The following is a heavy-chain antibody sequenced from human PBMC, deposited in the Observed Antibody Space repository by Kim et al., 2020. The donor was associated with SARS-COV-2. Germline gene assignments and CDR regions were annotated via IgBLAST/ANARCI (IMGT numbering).Heavy chain of an antibody. V-gene: IGHV1-18*01. CDR3: ARWAAWGTAMVTDDY. D-gene: IGHD5-18*01. Sequence: ASVKVSCKASGYTFTSYGISWVRQAPGQGLEWMGWISAYNGNTNYAQKLQGRVTMTTDTSTSTAYMELRSLRSDDTAVYYCARWAAWGTAMVTDDYWGQGTLVTVSS. J-gene: IGHJ4*02. CDR2: ISAYNGNT. CDR1: GYTFTSYG.